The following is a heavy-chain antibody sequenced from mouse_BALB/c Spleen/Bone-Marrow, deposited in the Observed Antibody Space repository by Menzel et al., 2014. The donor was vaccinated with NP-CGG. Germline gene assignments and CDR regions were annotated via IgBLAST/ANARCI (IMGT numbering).Heavy chain of an antibody. CDR1: GYTFTDYA. D-gene: IGHD4-1*01. CDR2: ISTYPGNT. Sequence: VQGVESGPELVRPGVSVKISCKGSGYTFTDYAMHWVKQSHAKSLEWIGVISTYPGNTNYNQKFKGKATMTVDKSSSTAYMELARLTSEDSAIYYSARSGGGTYYYAMDYWGQGTSVTVSS. V-gene: IGHV1-67*01. CDR3: ARSGGGTYYYAMDY. J-gene: IGHJ4*01.